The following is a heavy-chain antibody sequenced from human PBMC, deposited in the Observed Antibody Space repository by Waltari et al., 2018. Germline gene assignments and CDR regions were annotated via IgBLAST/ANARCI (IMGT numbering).Heavy chain of an antibody. V-gene: IGHV4-4*02. J-gene: IGHJ4*02. CDR2: IFHSGSI. D-gene: IGHD4-17*01. Sequence: QVQLQESGPGLVKPSGTLSLTCAVSGGSISSSNWWSWVRQPPGKGLEWIGEIFHSGSINYTPSLNSRVSISVDKSKNQFSLKLSSVTAADTALYYCARVPDYAMFDYWGQGTLVTVSS. CDR3: ARVPDYAMFDY. CDR1: GGSISSSNW.